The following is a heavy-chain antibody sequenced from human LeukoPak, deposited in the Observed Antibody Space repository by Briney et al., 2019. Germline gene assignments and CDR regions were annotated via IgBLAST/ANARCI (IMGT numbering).Heavy chain of an antibody. Sequence: GGSLRLSCAASGFTVSSNYMSWVRQAPGKGLEWVSVIHTGGTTYYSDSVKGRFTISRDNSKNTLCLQMNGLRTEDTAVYCCARGTPSYSSSQNYFDYWGQGTLVTVSS. D-gene: IGHD6-6*01. CDR2: IHTGGTT. CDR1: GFTVSSNY. V-gene: IGHV3-66*02. J-gene: IGHJ4*02. CDR3: ARGTPSYSSSQNYFDY.